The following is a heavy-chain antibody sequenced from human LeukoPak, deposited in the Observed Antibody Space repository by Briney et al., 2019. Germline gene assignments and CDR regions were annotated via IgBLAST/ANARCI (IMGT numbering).Heavy chain of an antibody. CDR3: AKAWVYDSVGVGY. CDR2: IRYDGSNK. CDR1: GVTFRSYG. Sequence: PGGSLRLSCAASGVTFRSYGMHWVRQAPGKGLEWVAFIRYDGSNKYYADSVKGRFTISRDNSKNTLYLQMNSLRAEDTAVYYCAKAWVYDSVGVGYWGQGTLVTVSS. D-gene: IGHD3-22*01. J-gene: IGHJ4*02. V-gene: IGHV3-30*02.